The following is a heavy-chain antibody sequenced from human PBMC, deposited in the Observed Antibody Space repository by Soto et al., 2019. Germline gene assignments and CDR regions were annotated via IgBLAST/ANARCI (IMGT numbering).Heavy chain of an antibody. CDR2: ISSSSSYT. Sequence: GGSLRLSCAAFGFTFSDYYMSWIRQAPGKGLEWVSYISSSSSYTNYADSVKGRFTISRDNAKNSLYLHVNSLRAEDTAVYYCARTYSSSWYFDYWGQGTLVTVSS. J-gene: IGHJ4*02. D-gene: IGHD6-13*01. CDR3: ARTYSSSWYFDY. CDR1: GFTFSDYY. V-gene: IGHV3-11*06.